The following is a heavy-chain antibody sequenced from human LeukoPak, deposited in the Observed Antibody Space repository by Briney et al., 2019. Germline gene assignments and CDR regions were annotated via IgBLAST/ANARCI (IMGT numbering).Heavy chain of an antibody. V-gene: IGHV3-21*01. J-gene: IGHJ4*02. CDR2: ISSSSSYI. CDR3: VEGGWPYL. CDR1: GFTFSSYN. D-gene: IGHD6-19*01. Sequence: AGGSLRLSCAASGFTFSSYNMNWVRQAPGKGLEGVSCISSSSSYINYADSVKGRFTISRDNAKNLLYLEMNSLRADDTAVYYCVEGGWPYLWGQGTLVTVSS.